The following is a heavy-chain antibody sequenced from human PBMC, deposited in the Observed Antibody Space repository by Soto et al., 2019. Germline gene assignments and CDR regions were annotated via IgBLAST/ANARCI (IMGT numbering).Heavy chain of an antibody. D-gene: IGHD3-10*01. V-gene: IGHV2-5*02. CDR3: APRPPFGEFLAAFDY. CDR2: IYWDDDK. CDR1: GFSLNKREVG. J-gene: IGHJ4*01. Sequence: AAELGTDTRRVRVACTFRGFSLNKREVGVGWIRQPPGKALEWLALIYWDDDKRYSPSLKSRLTITKDTSKNQVVLTMTNMDPVDTATYYCAPRPPFGEFLAAFDYRGHRTLLTVSS.